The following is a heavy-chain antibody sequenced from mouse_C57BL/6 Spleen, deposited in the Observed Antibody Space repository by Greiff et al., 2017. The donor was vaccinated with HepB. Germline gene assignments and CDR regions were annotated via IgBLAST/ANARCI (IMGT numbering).Heavy chain of an antibody. CDR2: ISSGGSYT. CDR3: ARMRGYGRRDYFDY. J-gene: IGHJ2*01. D-gene: IGHD1-1*01. Sequence: EVQRVESGGDLVKPGGSLKLSCAASGFTFSSYGMSWVRQTPDKRLEWVATISSGGSYTYYPDSVKGRFTISRDNAKNTLYLQMSSLKSEDTAMYYCARMRGYGRRDYFDYWGQGTTLTVSS. V-gene: IGHV5-6*01. CDR1: GFTFSSYG.